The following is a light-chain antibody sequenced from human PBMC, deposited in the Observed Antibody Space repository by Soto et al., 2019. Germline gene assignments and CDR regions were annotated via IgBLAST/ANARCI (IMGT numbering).Light chain of an antibody. J-gene: IGKJ4*01. CDR3: QRRSNWPLT. V-gene: IGKV3-11*01. CDR1: QSISSY. CDR2: DAS. Sequence: EIVLTQSPATLSLSPGERATLSCRASQSISSYLGWYQQKPGQAPRLLIYDASNRATGIPARFSGSGSGTDFTLTISSLEPEDFAVYYCQRRSNWPLTFGGWTKVEIK.